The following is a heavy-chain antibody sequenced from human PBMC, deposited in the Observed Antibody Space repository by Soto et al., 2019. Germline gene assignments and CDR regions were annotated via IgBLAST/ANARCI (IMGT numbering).Heavy chain of an antibody. CDR2: ISSTTNYI. CDR3: ARESEDLTSNFDY. Sequence: PGGSLRLSCAASGFTFTRYSMNWVRQAPGKGLEWVSSISSTTNYIYYGDSMKGRFTISRDNAKNSLYLEMNSLRAEDTAVYYCARESEDLTSNFDYWGQGTLVTIAS. CDR1: GFTFTRYS. V-gene: IGHV3-21*06. J-gene: IGHJ4*02.